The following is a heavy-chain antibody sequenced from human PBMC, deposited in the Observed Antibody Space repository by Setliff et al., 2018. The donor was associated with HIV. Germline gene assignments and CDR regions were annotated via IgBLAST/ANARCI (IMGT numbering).Heavy chain of an antibody. CDR1: GFTFSNCD. Sequence: GGSLRLSCAASGFTFSNCDMHWVRQAPGKGLEWVTVIWYDGSDKYYADSVKGRFTTSTDNSKKTLSLQMNSLRAVTVRNVAAVDCWGQGTLVTVSS. J-gene: IGHJ4*02. D-gene: IGHD6-19*01. V-gene: IGHV3-33*01. CDR2: IWYDGSDK. CDR3: VDC.